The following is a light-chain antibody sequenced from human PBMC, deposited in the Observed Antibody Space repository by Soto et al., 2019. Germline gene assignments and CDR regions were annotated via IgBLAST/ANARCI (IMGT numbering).Light chain of an antibody. CDR2: WAS. J-gene: IGKJ1*01. CDR3: QQYYSTPRT. Sequence: DIVMTQSPDSLAVSLGGRATINCKSSQSVLYSSNNKNYLAWYQQKPGQPPKLLIDWASTRESGVPDRFSGSGSGTDFTLASSSLQAEDVAVYYCQQYYSTPRTFGQGTKVEIK. V-gene: IGKV4-1*01. CDR1: QSVLYSSNNKNY.